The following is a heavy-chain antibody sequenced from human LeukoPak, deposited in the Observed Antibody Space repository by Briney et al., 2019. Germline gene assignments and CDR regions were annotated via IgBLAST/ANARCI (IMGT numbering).Heavy chain of an antibody. V-gene: IGHV4-59*01. D-gene: IGHD2-21*02. Sequence: SETLSLTCTVSGGSISSYCWSWIRQPPGKGLDWIGYIYYSGSTNYNPSLKSRVTISVDTSKNQFSLKLSSVTAADTAVYYCARVRHIVVVAAREADGFDIWGQGTMVTVSS. CDR3: ARVRHIVVVAAREADGFDI. CDR2: IYYSGST. CDR1: GGSISSYC. J-gene: IGHJ3*02.